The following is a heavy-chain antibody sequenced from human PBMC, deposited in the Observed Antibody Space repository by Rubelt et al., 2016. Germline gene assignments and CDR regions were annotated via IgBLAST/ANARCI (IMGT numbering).Heavy chain of an antibody. D-gene: IGHD5-12*01. J-gene: IGHJ4*02. Sequence: QLHLQESGPGLVKPSETLSLNCTVSGGSISSSDYYWGWIRQPPGKGLEWIGNIFYSGSTHYNPSLKSRVTISVDPSKDQFSRKLNSGTAADTAVYYCARDLGRSGYASCSDYWGRGTLVTVSS. CDR2: IFYSGST. V-gene: IGHV4-39*02. CDR1: GGSISSSDYY. CDR3: ARDLGRSGYASCSDY.